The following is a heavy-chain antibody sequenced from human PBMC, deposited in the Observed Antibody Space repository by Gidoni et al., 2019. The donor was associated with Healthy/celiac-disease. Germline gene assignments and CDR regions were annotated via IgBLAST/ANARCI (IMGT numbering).Heavy chain of an antibody. CDR2: IKHSGST. Sequence: QVQLQQLGAGQVKPSETLSLTFAVTGGSFCGYYRSWIRQPPGKGLQWIGEIKHSGSTNYNPSLKSRVTISVDTSKNQFSLKLSSVTAADTAVYYCARAAAFDRYFDPTRVAFDIWGQGTMVTVSS. D-gene: IGHD3-9*01. CDR3: ARAAAFDRYFDPTRVAFDI. V-gene: IGHV4-34*01. J-gene: IGHJ3*02. CDR1: GGSFCGYY.